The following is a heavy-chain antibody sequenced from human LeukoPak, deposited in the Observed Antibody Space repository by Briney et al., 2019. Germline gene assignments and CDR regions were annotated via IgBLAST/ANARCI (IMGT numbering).Heavy chain of an antibody. CDR1: GESFSAYF. CDR2: IDHRGSS. D-gene: IGHD6-6*01. J-gene: IGHJ4*03. Sequence: SSETLSLTCAVHGESFSAYFWSWIRHVPGKGLEWIGEIDHRGSSNYNPPLESRATISVDTSKNHFSLSLTSVSAADTAVYYCATRSSTLAAARCFDDWGQGTVVTVSS. CDR3: ATRSSTLAAARCFDD. V-gene: IGHV4-34*01.